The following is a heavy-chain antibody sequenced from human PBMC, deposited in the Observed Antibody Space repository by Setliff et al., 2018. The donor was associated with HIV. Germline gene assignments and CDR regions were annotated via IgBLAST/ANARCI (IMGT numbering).Heavy chain of an antibody. CDR2: IWYDGSNK. V-gene: IGHV3-30*02. D-gene: IGHD3-10*01. Sequence: PGGSLRLSCAASGFTFSNFGIHWVRQAPGKGLEWVAVIWYDGSNKYYADSVKGRFTISRDSSKNTLFLQMNGLRADDTAVYYCAKDYYYGSGTYSNAYFDYWGQGTLVTVSS. CDR1: GFTFSNFG. J-gene: IGHJ4*02. CDR3: AKDYYYGSGTYSNAYFDY.